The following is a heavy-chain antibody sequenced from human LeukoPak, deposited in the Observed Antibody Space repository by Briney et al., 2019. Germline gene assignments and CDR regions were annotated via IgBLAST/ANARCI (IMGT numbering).Heavy chain of an antibody. D-gene: IGHD3-10*01. Sequence: GGSLRLSCAASGFTFSSYAMSWVRQAPGKGLEWVSAISGSGGSTYYADSVKGRFTISRDNSKNTLYLQMNSLRAEDTAVYYCARHGSITMVRGRLGYYYMDVWGKGTTVTISS. CDR3: ARHGSITMVRGRLGYYYMDV. CDR1: GFTFSSYA. CDR2: ISGSGGST. V-gene: IGHV3-23*01. J-gene: IGHJ6*03.